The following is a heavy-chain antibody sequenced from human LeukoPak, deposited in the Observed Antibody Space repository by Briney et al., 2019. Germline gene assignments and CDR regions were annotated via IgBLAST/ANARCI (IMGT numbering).Heavy chain of an antibody. Sequence: AASVKVSCKTSGYTFSNFGINWVRQAPAQGLEWMGWISGNNDNPNYGQKFQGRFTVTTDSSTSTAYMELRNLRFDDTAVYYCARDGTSTDDYWGQGTLVTVSS. V-gene: IGHV1-18*01. CDR1: GYTFSNFG. J-gene: IGHJ4*02. CDR2: ISGNNDNP. D-gene: IGHD2-2*01. CDR3: ARDGTSTDDY.